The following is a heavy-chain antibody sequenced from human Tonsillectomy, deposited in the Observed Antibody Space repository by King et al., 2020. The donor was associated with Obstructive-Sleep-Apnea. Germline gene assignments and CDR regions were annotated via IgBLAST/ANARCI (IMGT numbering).Heavy chain of an antibody. V-gene: IGHV3-23*04. CDR3: AQGEDYFVERGYFDY. D-gene: IGHD3-9*01. Sequence: VQLVESGGGLVQPGGSLRLSCAASGFTFSSNAMSWVRQAPGKGLEWVSGISGSETSTYYTDSVKGRFTISRDNSKNTLYLQMNSLRAEDTAVYYCAQGEDYFVERGYFDYWGQGTLVTVSS. J-gene: IGHJ4*02. CDR2: ISGSETST. CDR1: GFTFSSNA.